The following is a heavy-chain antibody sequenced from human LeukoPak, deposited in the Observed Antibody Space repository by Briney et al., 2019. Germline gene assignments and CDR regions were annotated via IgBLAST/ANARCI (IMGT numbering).Heavy chain of an antibody. CDR2: IGRSGTTI. Sequence: GGSLRLSCAASGFTFSDYYMSWIRQVPGKGLEWVSYIGRSGTTIHYADSVKGRFTISWDNAKKSLYLQMNSLRAEDTAVYYCARGTLNIPGEHGAFDYWGQGTLVTVSS. CDR1: GFTFSDYY. V-gene: IGHV3-11*04. CDR3: ARGTLNIPGEHGAFDY. J-gene: IGHJ4*02. D-gene: IGHD1-14*01.